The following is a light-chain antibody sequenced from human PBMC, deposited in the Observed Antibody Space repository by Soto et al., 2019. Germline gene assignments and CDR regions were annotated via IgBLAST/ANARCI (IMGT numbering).Light chain of an antibody. J-gene: IGKJ4*01. CDR1: ESISNW. Sequence: DIQMTQSPSSLSASVGDRVTITCRASESISNWLAWYQQKPGKAPKLLIFKASNLERGVPSRFSGSGSATEFTLTINSLQPDDFATYSCQQYTTYPLTFGGGTKVEIK. CDR2: KAS. CDR3: QQYTTYPLT. V-gene: IGKV1-5*03.